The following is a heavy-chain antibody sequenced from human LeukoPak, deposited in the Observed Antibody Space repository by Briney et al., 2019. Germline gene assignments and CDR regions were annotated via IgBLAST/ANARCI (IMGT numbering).Heavy chain of an antibody. CDR2: INHSGST. V-gene: IGHV4-34*01. CDR3: VTYYFDSSGPKENY. Sequence: PSETLSLTCAVYGGSFSGYYWSWIRQPPGKGLEWIGEINHSGSTNYNPSLKSRVTISVDTSKKQFSLKLSSVTAADTAVYYCVTYYFDSSGPKENYWGQGTLVTVSS. D-gene: IGHD3-22*01. CDR1: GGSFSGYY. J-gene: IGHJ4*02.